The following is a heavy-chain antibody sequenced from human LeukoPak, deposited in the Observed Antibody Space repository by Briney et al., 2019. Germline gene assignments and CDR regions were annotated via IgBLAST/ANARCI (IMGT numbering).Heavy chain of an antibody. CDR2: ISSSSSTI. CDR1: GFTFSSYS. V-gene: IGHV3-48*01. J-gene: IGHJ4*02. CDR3: ARDLGYSSGPNY. Sequence: GGSLRLSCAASGFTFSSYSMNWVRQAPGKGLEWVSYISSSSSTIYYADSVKGRFTISRDNSKNTLYLQMNSLRAEDTAVYYCARDLGYSSGPNYWGQGTRVTVSS. D-gene: IGHD6-19*01.